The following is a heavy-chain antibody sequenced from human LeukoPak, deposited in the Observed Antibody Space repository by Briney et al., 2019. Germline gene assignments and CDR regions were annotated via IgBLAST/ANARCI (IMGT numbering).Heavy chain of an antibody. CDR3: TTDSYSGPYNWFDP. CDR1: GFTFSNAW. CDR2: IKRKTDGGAK. V-gene: IGHV3-15*01. Sequence: GGSLRLSCAASGFTFSNAWMSWVRQAPGKGLEWVGRIKRKTDGGAKDYAAPVKGRFTISRDVLKNTPYLQMNSLKTEDTAVYYCTTDSYSGPYNWFDPWGQGTLVTVSS. D-gene: IGHD5-12*01. J-gene: IGHJ5*02.